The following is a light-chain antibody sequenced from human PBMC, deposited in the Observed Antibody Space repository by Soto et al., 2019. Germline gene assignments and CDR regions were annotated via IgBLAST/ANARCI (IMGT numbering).Light chain of an antibody. CDR3: KHYNSYSEA. J-gene: IGKJ1*01. CDR1: QSISSW. V-gene: IGKV1-5*03. Sequence: DIQMTQSPSTLSASVGDRVTITCRASQSISSWLAWYQQKPGKAPKLLIYEASTLKSGVPSRFSGSGSGTEFTLTISSLQPDDFATYYCKHYNSYSEAFGQGTKVDIK. CDR2: EAS.